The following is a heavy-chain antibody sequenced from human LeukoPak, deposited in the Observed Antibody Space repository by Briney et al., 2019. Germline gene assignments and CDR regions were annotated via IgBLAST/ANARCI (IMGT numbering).Heavy chain of an antibody. CDR2: IIPIFGTA. CDR1: GGTFSSYA. Sequence: SVKVSCKASGGTFSSYAISWVRQAPGQGLEWMGGIIPIFGTANYAQKFQGRVTITADESTSTAYMELSSLRSEDTAVYYCARDFPPPIAAAANNWFDPWGQGTLVTVSS. D-gene: IGHD6-13*01. J-gene: IGHJ5*02. V-gene: IGHV1-69*13. CDR3: ARDFPPPIAAAANNWFDP.